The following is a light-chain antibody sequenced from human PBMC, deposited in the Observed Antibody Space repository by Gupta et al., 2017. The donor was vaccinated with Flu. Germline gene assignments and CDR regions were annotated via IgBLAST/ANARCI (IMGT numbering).Light chain of an antibody. CDR3: QHCNGFPKT. CDR2: KAS. J-gene: IGKJ2*01. Sequence: RSTRTAYVGDRGTFTCRASQSINSWLAWYQQKPGKAPKLLIYKASSLESGVPSRFSGSGSGTEFTLTISSLQPDDFATYDCQHCNGFPKTFGQGTKLEIK. V-gene: IGKV1-5*03. CDR1: QSINSW.